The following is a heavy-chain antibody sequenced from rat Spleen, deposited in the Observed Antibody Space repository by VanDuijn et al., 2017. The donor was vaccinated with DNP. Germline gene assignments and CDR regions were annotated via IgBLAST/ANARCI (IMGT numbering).Heavy chain of an antibody. CDR3: ATRGYYGLAYYFNY. CDR2: INTDGGST. D-gene: IGHD1-6*01. J-gene: IGHJ2*01. CDR1: GFTFNGYW. V-gene: IGHV5-58*01. Sequence: EVQLVETGGGLVQPGKSLKLSCVASGFTFNGYWMFWIRQAPGKGLEWVASINTDGGSTYYPGSVKGRFTISRDNAKSTLYLQMDSLRSEDTATYYCATRGYYGLAYYFNYWGQGVMVTVSS.